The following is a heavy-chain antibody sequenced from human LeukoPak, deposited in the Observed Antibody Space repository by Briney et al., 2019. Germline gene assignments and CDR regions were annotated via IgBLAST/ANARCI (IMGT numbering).Heavy chain of an antibody. D-gene: IGHD2-2*01. CDR2: INEDGSQI. J-gene: IGHJ6*03. V-gene: IGHV3-7*01. CDR1: GFTFSRFW. Sequence: GGSLRLSCAASGFTFSRFWMTWVRQAPGKGLEWVANINEDGSQIYYVGSVKGRFTVSRDNARDSLYLQMTSLRAEDTAVYYCARESGSRSYYYYMDVWGKGTTVTVSS. CDR3: ARESGSRSYYYYMDV.